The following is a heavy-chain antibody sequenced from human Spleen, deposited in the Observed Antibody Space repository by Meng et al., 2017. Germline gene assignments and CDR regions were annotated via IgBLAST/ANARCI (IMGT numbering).Heavy chain of an antibody. CDR3: VSGGNSYGFWFDP. CDR2: IYDSGIT. V-gene: IGHV4-4*02. CDR1: GCPISSTNC. Sequence: VLLQESAPGLVKPSGPLSPTCAVSGCPISSTNCWTWVRQPPGKGLEWIGEIYDSGITNYSPSLKSRITISVDRSKNQFSLRLNSVTAADTAVYYCVSGGNSYGFWFDPWGQGILVTVSS. J-gene: IGHJ5*02. D-gene: IGHD5-18*01.